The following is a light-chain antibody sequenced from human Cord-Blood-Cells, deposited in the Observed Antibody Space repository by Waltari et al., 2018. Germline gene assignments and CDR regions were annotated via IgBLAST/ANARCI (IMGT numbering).Light chain of an antibody. V-gene: IGLV2-23*01. J-gene: IGLJ3*02. CDR3: CSYAGSSTPWV. CDR2: EGS. Sequence: QSALTQPASVSGSPGQSLTISCTGTSIDVGRYNLVSWYQQHPGKAPKLMIYEGSKRPSGVSNRFSGSKSGNTASLTISGLQAEDEADYYCCSYAGSSTPWVFGGGTKLTVL. CDR1: SIDVGRYNL.